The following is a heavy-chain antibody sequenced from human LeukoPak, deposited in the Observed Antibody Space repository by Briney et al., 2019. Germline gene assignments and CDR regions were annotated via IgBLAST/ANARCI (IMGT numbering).Heavy chain of an antibody. Sequence: GGSLRLSCAASGFTFSSYAMHWVRQAPGKGLEWVASIRYDGSNKYYADSVKGRFTISKDNSKDTLYLQMNSLRAEDTAVYYCASQQLVGPDWFDPWGQGTLVTVSS. V-gene: IGHV3-30*02. J-gene: IGHJ5*02. CDR2: IRYDGSNK. CDR1: GFTFSSYA. D-gene: IGHD6-13*01. CDR3: ASQQLVGPDWFDP.